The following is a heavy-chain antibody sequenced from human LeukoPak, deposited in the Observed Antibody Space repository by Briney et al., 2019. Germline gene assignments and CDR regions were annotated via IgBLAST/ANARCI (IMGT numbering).Heavy chain of an antibody. CDR3: AREETTMVRGVLQYYYYYYTDV. V-gene: IGHV3-48*03. J-gene: IGHJ6*03. CDR1: GFTFSSYE. D-gene: IGHD3-10*01. CDR2: ISSSGSTI. Sequence: GGSLRLSCAASGFTFSSYEMNWVRQAPGKGLEWVSYISSSGSTIYYADSVKGRFTISRDNAKNSLYLQMNSLRAEDTAVYYCAREETTMVRGVLQYYYYYYTDVWGKGTTVTISS.